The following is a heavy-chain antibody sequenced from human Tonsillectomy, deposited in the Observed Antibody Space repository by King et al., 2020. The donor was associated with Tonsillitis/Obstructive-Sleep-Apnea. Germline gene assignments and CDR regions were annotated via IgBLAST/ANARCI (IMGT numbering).Heavy chain of an antibody. Sequence: QLQESGPGLVKPSETLSLTCTVSGGSVSSGSYYWSWIRQPPGKGLEWIGYIYYSGSTNYNPSLKSRVTISVDTSKNQFSLKLSSVTAADTAVYYCARVYHDYGDYSILSTWYFDPWGRGTLVTVSS. CDR1: GGSVSSGSYY. CDR3: ARVYHDYGDYSILSTWYFDP. V-gene: IGHV4-61*01. J-gene: IGHJ2*01. D-gene: IGHD4-17*01. CDR2: IYYSGST.